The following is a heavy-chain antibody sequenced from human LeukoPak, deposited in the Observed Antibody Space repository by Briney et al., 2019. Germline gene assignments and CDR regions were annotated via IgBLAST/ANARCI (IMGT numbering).Heavy chain of an antibody. D-gene: IGHD3-10*01. CDR1: GYIFTSYG. J-gene: IGHJ5*02. Sequence: ASVKVSCKASGYIFTSYGISWVRQAPGQGLEWMGWISVYNGNTNYPQRLQGRVTMTTDTSTTTAYMELSSLRSEDTAVYYCALVRGPSWFDPWGQGTLVTVSS. CDR3: ALVRGPSWFDP. CDR2: ISVYNGNT. V-gene: IGHV1-18*01.